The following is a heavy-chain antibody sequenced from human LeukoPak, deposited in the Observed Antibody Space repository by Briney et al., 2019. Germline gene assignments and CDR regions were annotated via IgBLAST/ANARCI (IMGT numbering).Heavy chain of an antibody. D-gene: IGHD2-2*01. V-gene: IGHV3-30*18. CDR2: ISYDGSNK. J-gene: IGHJ4*02. CDR1: GFTFSSYG. CDR3: AKGRISEYAYQLNFDY. Sequence: GRSLRLSCAASGFTFSSYGMHWVRQAPGKGLEWVAVISYDGSNKYYADSVKGRFTISRDNSKNTLYLQMNSLRAEDTAVYYCAKGRISEYAYQLNFDYWGQGTLVTVSS.